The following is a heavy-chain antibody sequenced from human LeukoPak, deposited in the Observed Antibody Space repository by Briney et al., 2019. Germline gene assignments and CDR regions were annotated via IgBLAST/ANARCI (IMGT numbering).Heavy chain of an antibody. D-gene: IGHD6-13*01. CDR2: ISSSNSYI. V-gene: IGHV3-21*04. CDR3: ARDGIAAAGYDY. CDR1: GFTFSSYS. J-gene: IGHJ4*02. Sequence: PGGSLRLSCAASGFTFSSYSMNWVRQAPGKGLEWVSSISSSNSYIYYADSVKGRFTISRDNAKNSLYLQMNSLRAEDTAVYYCARDGIAAAGYDYWGQGTLVTVSS.